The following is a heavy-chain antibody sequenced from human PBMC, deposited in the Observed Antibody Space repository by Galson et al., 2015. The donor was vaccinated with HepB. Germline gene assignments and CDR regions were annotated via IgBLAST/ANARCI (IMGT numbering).Heavy chain of an antibody. D-gene: IGHD5-12*01. V-gene: IGHV3-43*01. CDR3: AKGEHEYSGYDSAFDY. CDR2: ISWDGGST. J-gene: IGHJ4*02. Sequence: SLRLSCAASGFTFDDYTMHWVRQAPGKGLEWVSLISWDGGSTYYADSVKGRFTISRDNSKNSLYLQMNSLRTEDTALYYCAKGEHEYSGYDSAFDYWGQGTLVTVSS. CDR1: GFTFDDYT.